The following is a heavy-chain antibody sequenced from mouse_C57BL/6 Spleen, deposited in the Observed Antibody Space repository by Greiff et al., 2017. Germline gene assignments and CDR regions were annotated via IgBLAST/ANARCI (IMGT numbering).Heavy chain of an antibody. CDR2: IAPSDSYT. CDR1: GYTFTSYW. J-gene: IGHJ2*01. V-gene: IGHV1-59*01. CDR3: ATTVVVGTGFDY. D-gene: IGHD1-1*01. Sequence: QVQLQQPGAELVRPGTSVKLSCKASGYTFTSYWMHWVKQRPGQGLEWIGVIAPSDSYTHYNQKFKGKATLTVDQSSSTAYMQLSSLTSEDSAVYFCATTVVVGTGFDYWGQGTTLTVSS.